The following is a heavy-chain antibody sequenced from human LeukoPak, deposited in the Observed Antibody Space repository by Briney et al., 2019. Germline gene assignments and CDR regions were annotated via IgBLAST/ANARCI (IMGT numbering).Heavy chain of an antibody. CDR1: GFTFDDYG. D-gene: IGHD5-18*01. J-gene: IGHJ4*02. CDR3: AKDLGDSYGYGFDY. V-gene: IGHV3-20*04. CDR2: IHWNSGST. Sequence: GGSLRLSCVASGFTFDDYGISWVRQAPGKGLEWVSRIHWNSGSTRYADSVKGRFTISRDNAKNSLYLQMNSLRAEDMALYYCAKDLGDSYGYGFDYWGQGTLVTVSS.